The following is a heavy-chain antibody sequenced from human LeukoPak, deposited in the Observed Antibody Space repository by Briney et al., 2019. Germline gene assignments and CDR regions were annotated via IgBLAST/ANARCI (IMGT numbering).Heavy chain of an antibody. CDR1: GFTFSSYS. V-gene: IGHV3-21*01. CDR3: ARDQWFEYQPGDFDL. Sequence: GGSLRLSCAASGFTFSSYSMDWVRQAPGKGLEWVSSISSSSSYIYYADSVKGRFTISRDNAKNSLYLQMNSLRAEDTAVYYCARDQWFEYQPGDFDLWGRGTLVTVSS. CDR2: ISSSSSYI. D-gene: IGHD2-2*01. J-gene: IGHJ2*01.